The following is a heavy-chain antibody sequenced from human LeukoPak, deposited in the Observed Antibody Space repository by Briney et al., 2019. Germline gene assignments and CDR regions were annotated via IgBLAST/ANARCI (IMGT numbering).Heavy chain of an antibody. V-gene: IGHV3-23*01. CDR3: AKREPNCSSTSCSSFYDY. CDR2: ISGSGGST. D-gene: IGHD2-2*01. Sequence: GGSLRLSCAASGFTFSSYAMSWVRQAPGKGLEWVSAISGSGGSTYYADSVKGRFTISRDNSKNTLYLQMNSLRAEDTAVYYCAKREPNCSSTSCSSFYDYWGQGTLVAVSS. CDR1: GFTFSSYA. J-gene: IGHJ4*02.